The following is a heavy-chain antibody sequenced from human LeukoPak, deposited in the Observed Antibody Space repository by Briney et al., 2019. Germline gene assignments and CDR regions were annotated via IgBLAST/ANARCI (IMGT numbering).Heavy chain of an antibody. CDR3: ARRSGYCSSTSCHYYYYMDV. V-gene: IGHV3-21*04. Sequence: GGSLRLSCAASGFTFSSYNMNWVRQAPGKGLEWVSFISTSSSYIYYADSVKGRFTISRDNAKNTLYLQMNSLRAEDTAVYYCARRSGYCSSTSCHYYYYMDVWGKGTTVTVSS. CDR1: GFTFSSYN. D-gene: IGHD2-2*01. CDR2: ISTSSSYI. J-gene: IGHJ6*03.